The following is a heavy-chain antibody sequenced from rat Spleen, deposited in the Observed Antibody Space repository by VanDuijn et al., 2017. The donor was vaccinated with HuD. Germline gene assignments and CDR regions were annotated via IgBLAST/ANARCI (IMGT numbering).Heavy chain of an antibody. D-gene: IGHD1-4*01. CDR1: GFTFSDYN. CDR2: ISYDGSNT. CDR3: AREAGIPFHYFDY. Sequence: EVQLVESDGGLVQPGRSLKLSCAASGFTFSDYNMAWVRQAPRKGLEWVATISYDGSNTYYRDSVKGRFTISRDNAKSTLYLQMDSLRSEDTATYYCAREAGIPFHYFDYWGRGVMVTVSS. J-gene: IGHJ2*01. V-gene: IGHV5-7*01.